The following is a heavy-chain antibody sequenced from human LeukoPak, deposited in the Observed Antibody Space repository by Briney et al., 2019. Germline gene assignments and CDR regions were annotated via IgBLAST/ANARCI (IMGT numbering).Heavy chain of an antibody. D-gene: IGHD3-16*01. J-gene: IGHJ4*02. V-gene: IGHV3-53*01. Sequence: GGSLILSCAASGFCVSSDYMSWGRQAPGKGLEYGSNLYSGTNTYYADSVQGRFTISRDSSKNTPYLQMSSLRAEDTAVYYCVVRSSYGVPQPFDYWGQGTLVTVSS. CDR2: LYSGTNT. CDR1: GFCVSSDY. CDR3: VVRSSYGVPQPFDY.